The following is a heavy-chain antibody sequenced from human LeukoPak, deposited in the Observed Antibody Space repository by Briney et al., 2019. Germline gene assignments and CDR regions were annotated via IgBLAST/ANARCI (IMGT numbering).Heavy chain of an antibody. J-gene: IGHJ4*02. CDR3: ARGRYDFWSGYRYFDY. CDR2: INHSGST. D-gene: IGHD3-3*01. V-gene: IGHV4-34*01. Sequence: SETLSLTWSVYGGSFCGFYWSWIGPPPGKGLEGIGEINHSGSTNYNPSLKRRVTISVDTSNNQFSLKLSSVTAADTAVYYCARGRYDFWSGYRYFDYWGQGTLVTVSS. CDR1: GGSFCGFY.